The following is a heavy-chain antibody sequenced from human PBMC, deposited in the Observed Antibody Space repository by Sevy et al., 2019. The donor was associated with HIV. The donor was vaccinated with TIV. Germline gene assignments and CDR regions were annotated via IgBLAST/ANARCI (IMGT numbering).Heavy chain of an antibody. J-gene: IGHJ4*02. D-gene: IGHD3-3*02. Sequence: GGSLRLSCVASGFTFSWESMNWVRQAPGKVLEWLSYISSGSRIIYYADSVKGRFTISRDNAKNSLYLQMNSLRAEDTAVYYCARDSSVVGYFDYWGQGSLVTVSS. CDR3: ARDSSVVGYFDY. V-gene: IGHV3-48*01. CDR1: GFTFSWES. CDR2: ISSGSRII.